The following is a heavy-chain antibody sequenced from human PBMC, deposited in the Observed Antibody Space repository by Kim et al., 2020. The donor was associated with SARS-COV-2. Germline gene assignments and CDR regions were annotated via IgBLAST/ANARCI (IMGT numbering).Heavy chain of an antibody. D-gene: IGHD3-10*01. Sequence: SETLSLTCAVYNGSVSGYYWSWIRQPPGKGLEWIGEINHSGSTKYNPSLKSRVTISVDTSKNQVSLKVTSVTAADTAVYYCARAPFRYYYGSGSYYLWGQGTLVTVTA. J-gene: IGHJ4*02. CDR3: ARAPFRYYYGSGSYYL. V-gene: IGHV4-34*01. CDR2: INHSGST. CDR1: NGSVSGYY.